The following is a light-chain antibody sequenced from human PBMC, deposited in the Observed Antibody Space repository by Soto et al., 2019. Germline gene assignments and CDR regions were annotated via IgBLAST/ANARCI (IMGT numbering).Light chain of an antibody. V-gene: IGLV2-14*01. CDR1: SSDVGGYNY. Sequence: QSALTQPASVSGSPGQSITISCTGTSSDVGGYNYVSWYQQHPGKAPKLMIYEVSHRPSGVSNRFSGSKSGNTASLTISGLQAEDEADYYCISYTSSSIDYVFGTGTKVTVL. J-gene: IGLJ1*01. CDR3: ISYTSSSIDYV. CDR2: EVS.